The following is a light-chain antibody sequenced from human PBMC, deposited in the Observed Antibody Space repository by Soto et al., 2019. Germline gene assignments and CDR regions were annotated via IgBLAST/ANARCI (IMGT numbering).Light chain of an antibody. CDR3: QKKNDWPPYI. CDR2: GAS. Sequence: EILMTQSPVTLSVSPGESATLSCRASQSVAYNLAWYQQKPGQAPRLLIYGASTRATDTPARFSGSGFGTDFTSTINSRQSKVFQVNYRQKKNDWPPYIFGRGT. J-gene: IGKJ2*01. CDR1: QSVAYN. V-gene: IGKV3-15*01.